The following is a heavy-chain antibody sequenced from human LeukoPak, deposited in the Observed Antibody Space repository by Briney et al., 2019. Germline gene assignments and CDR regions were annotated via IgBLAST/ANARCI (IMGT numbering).Heavy chain of an antibody. CDR2: ISSSGSAR. CDR1: GFTFSSHE. CDR3: ARAAHYDSSGYYRPDY. J-gene: IGHJ4*02. V-gene: IGHV3-48*03. D-gene: IGHD3-22*01. Sequence: GGSLRLSCAASGFTFSSHEMNWVRQAPGKGLEWVSYISSSGSARYYADSVKGRFTISRDNAKNSLDLQMNSLRAEDTAVYYCARAAHYDSSGYYRPDYWGQGTLVTVSS.